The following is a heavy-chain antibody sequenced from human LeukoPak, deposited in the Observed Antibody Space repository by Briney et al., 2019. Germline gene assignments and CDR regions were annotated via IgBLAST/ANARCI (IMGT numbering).Heavy chain of an antibody. CDR3: VRAYYYYMDV. V-gene: IGHV4-4*02. J-gene: IGHJ6*03. CDR2: IYHSGST. Sequence: SSETLSLTCAISGGSISSPNWWSWVRQPPGKGLEWIGEIYHSGSTNYNPSLKSRVTISLDKSKNQFSLNLSSVTAADTAVYYCVRAYYYYMDVWGKGTTVTVSS. CDR1: GGSISSPNW.